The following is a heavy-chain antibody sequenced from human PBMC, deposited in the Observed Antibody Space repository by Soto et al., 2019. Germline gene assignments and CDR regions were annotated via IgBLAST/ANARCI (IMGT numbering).Heavy chain of an antibody. CDR2: IIPNFGTS. D-gene: IGHD4-17*01. V-gene: IGHV1-69*01. CDR1: GGSFRGYA. Sequence: QVQLVQSGAEVKKPGSSVKVSCKAYGGSFRGYAVSWVRQAPGQGLEWVGGIIPNFGTSNYAQKFQGRVNINADESRTTTYMELSSLRSDDTASYYCARERPDDYGDYGSDYWGQGTLVTVSS. J-gene: IGHJ4*02. CDR3: ARERPDDYGDYGSDY.